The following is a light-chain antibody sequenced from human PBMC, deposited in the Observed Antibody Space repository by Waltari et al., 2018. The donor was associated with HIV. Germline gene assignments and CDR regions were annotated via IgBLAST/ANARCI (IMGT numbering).Light chain of an antibody. V-gene: IGLV4-69*02. CDR2: LNSDGTH. J-gene: IGLJ2*01. CDR1: SGPSAYA. CDR3: QTWTSGSVV. Sequence: QLVVTQSPSVSASPGASVKLTCTLSSGPSAYAIPWLQQQPENGPRFLMRLNSDGTHSKGDGIPDRFSGSSSGTERYLTISSLQSEDGADYYCQTWTSGSVVFGGGTKVTVL.